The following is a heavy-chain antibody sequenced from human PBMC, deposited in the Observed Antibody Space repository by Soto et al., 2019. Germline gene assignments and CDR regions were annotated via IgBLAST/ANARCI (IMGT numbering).Heavy chain of an antibody. V-gene: IGHV4-34*01. J-gene: IGHJ6*02. CDR3: ARLAPSRSKYYYGSGSYYYYYYGMGV. Sequence: SETLSLTCAVYGGSFSGYYWSWIRQPPGKGLEWIGEINHSGSTNYNPSLKSRVTISVDTSKNQFSLKLSSVTAADTAVYYCARLAPSRSKYYYGSGSYYYYYYGMGVWGQGTTVTVSS. D-gene: IGHD3-10*01. CDR1: GGSFSGYY. CDR2: INHSGST.